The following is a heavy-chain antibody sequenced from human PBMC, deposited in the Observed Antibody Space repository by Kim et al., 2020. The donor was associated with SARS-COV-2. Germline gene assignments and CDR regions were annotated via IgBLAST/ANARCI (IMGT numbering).Heavy chain of an antibody. V-gene: IGHV7-4-1*02. CDR2: INTNTGNP. Sequence: ASVKVSCKASGYTFTSYAMNWVRQAPGQGLEWMGWINTNTGNPTYAQGFTGRFVFSLDTSVSTAYLQISSLKAEDTAVYYCARGYCTNGVCYTKQKNYYYYYGMDVWGQGTTVTVSS. CDR3: ARGYCTNGVCYTKQKNYYYYYGMDV. CDR1: GYTFTSYA. J-gene: IGHJ6*02. D-gene: IGHD2-8*01.